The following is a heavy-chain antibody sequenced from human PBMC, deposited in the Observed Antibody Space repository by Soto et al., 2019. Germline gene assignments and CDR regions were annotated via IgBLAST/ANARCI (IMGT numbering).Heavy chain of an antibody. D-gene: IGHD6-25*01. CDR2: INGATGST. V-gene: IGHV1-3*01. J-gene: IGHJ4*02. CDR3: ARDFDGYHFDY. Sequence: GASVKVSCKASGYTFTDYVIHWVRQAPGQRLEWMGWINGATGSTQYSQKFQGRVTITSDTSATTAYMELSSLRSEDTAVYYCARDFDGYHFDYWGQGTLVTVSS. CDR1: GYTFTDYV.